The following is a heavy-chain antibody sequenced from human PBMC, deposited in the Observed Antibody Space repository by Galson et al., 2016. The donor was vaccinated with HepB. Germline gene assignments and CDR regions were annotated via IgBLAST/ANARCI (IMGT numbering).Heavy chain of an antibody. V-gene: IGHV5-51*01. Sequence: SGAEVKKPGESLKISCEASGYSFTSFWIGWVRQMPGKGLEWMGIIYPADSDARYSPSFQGQVTFSADKSNNTAYLQWNNVKASDSATYYCARHGGYGDATNAFDIWGQGTVVTVSS. CDR2: IYPADSDA. CDR1: GYSFTSFW. CDR3: ARHGGYGDATNAFDI. J-gene: IGHJ3*02. D-gene: IGHD4-17*01.